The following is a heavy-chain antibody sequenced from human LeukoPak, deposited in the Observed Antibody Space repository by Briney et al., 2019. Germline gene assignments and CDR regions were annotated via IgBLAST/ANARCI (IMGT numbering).Heavy chain of an antibody. V-gene: IGHV1-2*02. J-gene: IGHJ3*02. CDR2: INPNSGGT. CDR3: AREPGIAAAGTGDAFDI. D-gene: IGHD6-13*01. CDR1: GYTFTGYY. Sequence: ASVKVSCKASGYTFTGYYMHWVRQAPGQGLEWMGWINPNSGGTNYAQKFQGRVTMTRDTSISTAYMELSRLRPDYTAVYYCAREPGIAAAGTGDAFDIWGQGTMVTVSS.